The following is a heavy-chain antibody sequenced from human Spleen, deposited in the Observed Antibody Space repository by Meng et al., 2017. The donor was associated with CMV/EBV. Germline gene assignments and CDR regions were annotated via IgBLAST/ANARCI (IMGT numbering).Heavy chain of an antibody. CDR3: TGGPPKYCNSTPCYPNYEY. CDR1: GYTFTKYW. D-gene: IGHD2/OR15-2a*01. CDR2: IYPGDSDT. J-gene: IGHJ4*02. Sequence: GESLKISCKGFGYTFTKYWIGWVRQLPGKGLEWMGIIYPGDSDTRYSPSFQGQVTISVENSISTAYLQWRSLEASDTATYYCTGGPPKYCNSTPCYPNYEYWGQGTLVTVSS. V-gene: IGHV5-51*01.